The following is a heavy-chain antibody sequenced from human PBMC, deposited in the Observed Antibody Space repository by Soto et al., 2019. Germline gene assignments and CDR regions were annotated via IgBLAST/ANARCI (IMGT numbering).Heavy chain of an antibody. CDR1: GFTFSNHY. CDR3: GRDPELWDENVATRPSIYYYGMDV. Sequence: QMQLVESGGGLVEPGGSLRLSCEASGFTFSNHYMSWIRQAPGKGLEWVSYISRSGSTIYYAYSVRGRFTISRDNSKSSLYLKMDSLRAEDTAMYYCGRDPELWDENVATRPSIYYYGMDVWGQGTTVTVSS. V-gene: IGHV3-11*01. D-gene: IGHD3-16*01. CDR2: ISRSGSTI. J-gene: IGHJ6*02.